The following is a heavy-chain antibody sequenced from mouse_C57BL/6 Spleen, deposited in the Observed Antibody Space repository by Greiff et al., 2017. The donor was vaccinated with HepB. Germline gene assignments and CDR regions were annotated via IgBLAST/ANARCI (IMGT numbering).Heavy chain of an antibody. CDR2: IYPGDGDT. CDR1: GYAFSSSW. V-gene: IGHV1-82*01. CDR3: ARKGSSGFDY. D-gene: IGHD3-2*02. Sequence: VQLQESGPELVKPGASVKISCKASGYAFSSSWMNWVKQRPGQGLEWIGRIYPGDGDTNYNGKFKGKATLTADKSSSTAYMKLSSLTSEDSAVYFCARKGSSGFDYWGQGTTLTVSS. J-gene: IGHJ2*01.